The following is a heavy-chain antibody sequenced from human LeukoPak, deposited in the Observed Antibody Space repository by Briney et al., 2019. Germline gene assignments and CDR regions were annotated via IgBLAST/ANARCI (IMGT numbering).Heavy chain of an antibody. J-gene: IGHJ4*02. CDR2: INHSGST. Sequence: PSETLSLTCAVYGGSFSGYYWSWIRQPPGKGLEWIGEINHSGSTNYNPSLKSRVTISVDTSKNQLSLKLSSVTAADTAVYYCARGPNYDFWSGYYTYYFDYWGQGTLVTVSS. CDR3: ARGPNYDFWSGYYTYYFDY. V-gene: IGHV4-34*01. D-gene: IGHD3-3*01. CDR1: GGSFSGYY.